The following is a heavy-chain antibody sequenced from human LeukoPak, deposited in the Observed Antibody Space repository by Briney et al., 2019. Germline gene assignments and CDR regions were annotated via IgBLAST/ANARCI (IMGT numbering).Heavy chain of an antibody. CDR3: ARGRQDVNMILVVMAGVSYYLDV. Sequence: PSETLSLTCAVYGGSFSDYYWTWIRQPPGKGLEWIGEMSPSGSSNYNPSLRSRVTISVDTSKNQFSLKLRSVTAADTAVYYCARGRQDVNMILVVMAGVSYYLDVWSKGTTVTVS. CDR1: GGSFSDYY. CDR2: MSPSGSS. J-gene: IGHJ6*03. D-gene: IGHD3-22*01. V-gene: IGHV4-34*01.